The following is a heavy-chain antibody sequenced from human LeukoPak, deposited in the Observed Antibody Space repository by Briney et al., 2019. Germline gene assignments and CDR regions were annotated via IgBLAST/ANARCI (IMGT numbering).Heavy chain of an antibody. V-gene: IGHV3-23*01. CDR3: AKLDYYDTH. Sequence: GGSLRLSCAASGFTFSSYAMSWVRQAPGEGLEWVSSITGSSASTYYADSVKGRFTISRDNSKNTLYLQMNSLRAEDTAVYFCAKLDYYDTHWGQGTLVTVSS. D-gene: IGHD3-22*01. J-gene: IGHJ4*02. CDR2: ITGSSAST. CDR1: GFTFSSYA.